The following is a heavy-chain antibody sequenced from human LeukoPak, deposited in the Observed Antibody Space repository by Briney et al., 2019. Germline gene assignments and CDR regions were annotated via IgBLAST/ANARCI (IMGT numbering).Heavy chain of an antibody. Sequence: GGSLRLSCAASGFTFSSYSMNWVRQAPGKGLEWVSSISSSSSYIYYADSVKGRFTISRDNAKNSLYLQMNSLRAEDTAVYYCAREPPYYYDSSGYPDLDYWGQRTLVTVSS. D-gene: IGHD3-22*01. CDR1: GFTFSSYS. CDR3: AREPPYYYDSSGYPDLDY. CDR2: ISSSSSYI. J-gene: IGHJ4*02. V-gene: IGHV3-21*01.